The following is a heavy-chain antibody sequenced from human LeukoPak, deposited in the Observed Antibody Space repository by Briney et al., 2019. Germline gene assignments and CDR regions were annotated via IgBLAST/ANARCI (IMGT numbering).Heavy chain of an antibody. Sequence: SVKVSCKASGFTFTSSAMQWVRQARGQRLEWIGWIVVGSGNTNYAQKFQEGVTITRDMSTSTAYMELSSLRSEDTAVYYCARGRVEMATTRYDYWGQGTLVTVSS. CDR3: ARGRVEMATTRYDY. CDR1: GFTFTSSA. CDR2: IVVGSGNT. D-gene: IGHD5-24*01. J-gene: IGHJ4*02. V-gene: IGHV1-58*02.